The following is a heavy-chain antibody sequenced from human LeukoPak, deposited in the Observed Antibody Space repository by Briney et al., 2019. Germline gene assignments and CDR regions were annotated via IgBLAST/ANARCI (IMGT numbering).Heavy chain of an antibody. CDR2: IIPIFGTA. Sequence: GSSVKVSCKASGGTFSSYAISWVRQAPGQGLEWMGGIIPIFGTANYAQKFQGRVTITAGESTSTAYMELSSLRSEDTAVYYCARDQEAYCSSTSCYRAYAFDIWGQGTMVTVSS. CDR1: GGTFSSYA. V-gene: IGHV1-69*01. D-gene: IGHD2-2*01. J-gene: IGHJ3*02. CDR3: ARDQEAYCSSTSCYRAYAFDI.